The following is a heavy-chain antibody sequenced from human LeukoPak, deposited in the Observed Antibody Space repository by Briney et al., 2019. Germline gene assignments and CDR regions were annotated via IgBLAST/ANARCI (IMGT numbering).Heavy chain of an antibody. J-gene: IGHJ4*02. CDR3: ARSGYSSGDYFDY. CDR2: ISSSSRYI. CDR1: GFTFSSYS. D-gene: IGHD6-19*01. Sequence: GGSLRLSCAASGFTFSSYSMNWVRQAPGKGLEWVSSISSSSRYIYYADSVKGRFTISRDNAKNSLYLRMNSLRAEDTAVYYCARSGYSSGDYFDYWGQGTLVTVSS. V-gene: IGHV3-21*01.